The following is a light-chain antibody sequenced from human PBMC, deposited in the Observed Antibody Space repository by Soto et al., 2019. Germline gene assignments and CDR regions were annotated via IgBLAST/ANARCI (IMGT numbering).Light chain of an antibody. V-gene: IGKV3-15*01. J-gene: IGKJ2*01. CDR2: GAS. CDR3: QQYNNWPLYT. CDR1: QRVSSN. Sequence: EIVMTQSPATLSVSPGERATISCRASQRVSSNLAWYQQKPGQAPRLLIYGASTRASGIPARFSGSGSGTEFTLTISSLQSEDFAVYYCQQYNNWPLYTFGQGTKLEIK.